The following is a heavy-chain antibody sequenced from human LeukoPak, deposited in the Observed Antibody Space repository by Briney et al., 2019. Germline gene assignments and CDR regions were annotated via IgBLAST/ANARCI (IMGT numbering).Heavy chain of an antibody. V-gene: IGHV3-48*01. D-gene: IGHD3-22*01. CDR2: ISTSSSTI. Sequence: GGSLRLSCAASGFSFSTYSMNWVRQAPGKGLEWLSYISTSSSTINYADSVKGRFTISRDNAENSLYLQMNSLRAEDTAVYYCARGGIYYYDSSGSNLDYWGQGTLVTVSS. CDR3: ARGGIYYYDSSGSNLDY. CDR1: GFSFSTYS. J-gene: IGHJ4*02.